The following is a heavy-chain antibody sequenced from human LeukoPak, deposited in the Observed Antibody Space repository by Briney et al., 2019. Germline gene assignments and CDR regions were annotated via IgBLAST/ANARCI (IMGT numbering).Heavy chain of an antibody. D-gene: IGHD2-21*02. Sequence: GGSLKLSRAAPGFTFSDYWMTLVRQAPGKGLEWVANIKEDGTTKHYVDSVKGRFTISRDNAKRSLYLQMNSLRAEDTALYYCARGPSTVVTTRWGQGTLVAVSS. CDR3: ARGPSTVVTTR. CDR2: IKEDGTTK. CDR1: GFTFSDYW. V-gene: IGHV3-7*01. J-gene: IGHJ4*02.